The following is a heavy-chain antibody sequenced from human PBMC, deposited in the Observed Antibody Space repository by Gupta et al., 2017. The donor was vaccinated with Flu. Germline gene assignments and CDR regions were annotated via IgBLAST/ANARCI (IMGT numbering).Heavy chain of an antibody. Sequence: QVQLVQSGAEVKKPGSSVKVSCKASGGTFTTYAINWVRQAPGQGGDCMGVIIPISATPHYEQECQFRVTRTADKATSTVYLDLSTPTSDDTAVECGAKGPPDGDTDVSDQIERGRGTRVTVPS. D-gene: IGHD3-10*01. CDR1: GGTFTTYA. J-gene: IGHJ1*01. CDR3: AKGPPDGDTDVSDQIE. V-gene: IGHV1-69*06. CDR2: IIPISATP.